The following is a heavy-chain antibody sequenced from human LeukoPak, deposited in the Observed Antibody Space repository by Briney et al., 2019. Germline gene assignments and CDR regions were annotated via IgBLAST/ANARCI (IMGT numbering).Heavy chain of an antibody. CDR2: VAPDSGAT. CDR3: AREYYDSSGRKHAFDI. Sequence: ASVKVSCKASGYTFTDYYIHWVRQAPGQGLEWMGWVAPDSGATNYAQKFRGRVTMTRDTSISTAYMDLSRLRSDDTAVYFCAREYYDSSGRKHAFDIWGQGTMVTVSS. J-gene: IGHJ3*02. CDR1: GYTFTDYY. D-gene: IGHD3-22*01. V-gene: IGHV1-2*02.